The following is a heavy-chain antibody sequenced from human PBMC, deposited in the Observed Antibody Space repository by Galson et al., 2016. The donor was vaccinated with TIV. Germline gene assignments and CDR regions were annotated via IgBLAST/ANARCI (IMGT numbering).Heavy chain of an antibody. CDR2: IFTSGST. V-gene: IGHV4-4*07. D-gene: IGHD1-26*01. CDR3: ARDYGEWELNWYLDP. Sequence: SETLSLTCTVSGGSISGYYWSWIRQPAGKGLAWIARIFTSGSTNYNPSLKSRVTMSVDTSKNQFSLKLTSVTAADTAVYYCARDYGEWELNWYLDPWGRGTLVTVSS. CDR1: GGSISGYY. J-gene: IGHJ2*01.